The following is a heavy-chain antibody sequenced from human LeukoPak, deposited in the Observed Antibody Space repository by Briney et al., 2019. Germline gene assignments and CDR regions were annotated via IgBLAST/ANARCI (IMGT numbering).Heavy chain of an antibody. J-gene: IGHJ4*02. V-gene: IGHV1-18*03. D-gene: IGHD1-1*01. Sequence: GASVKVSCKASGYTFTSYGISWVRQAPGQGLEWMGWISAYNGNTNYAQKLQGRVTMTTDTSTSTAYMELSSLRSEDMAVYYCARGLERRSFYDYWGQGTLVTVSS. CDR2: ISAYNGNT. CDR1: GYTFTSYG. CDR3: ARGLERRSFYDY.